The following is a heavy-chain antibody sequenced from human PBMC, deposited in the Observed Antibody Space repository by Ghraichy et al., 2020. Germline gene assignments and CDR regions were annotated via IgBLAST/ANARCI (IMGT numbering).Heavy chain of an antibody. D-gene: IGHD1-26*01. J-gene: IGHJ1*01. Sequence: GGSLRLSCAASGFTFSDHFMDWVRQAPGKGLEWVGRSRTKVHGYSTEYAASVKGRFTISRDDSKNSLFLQMNSLNTEDTAVYYCARVALGARGDYTYWGQGTLVTVSS. CDR3: ARVALGARGDYTY. CDR2: SRTKVHGYST. V-gene: IGHV3-72*01. CDR1: GFTFSDHF.